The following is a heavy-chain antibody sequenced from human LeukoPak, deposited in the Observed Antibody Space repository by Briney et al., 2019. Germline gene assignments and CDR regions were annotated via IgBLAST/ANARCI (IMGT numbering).Heavy chain of an antibody. J-gene: IGHJ4*02. Sequence: GGSLRLSCAASGFTLSNAWMSWVRQAPGKGLEWVGRIKSKTDGGTTDYAAPVKGRFTISRDDSKNTLYLQMNSLKTEDTAVYYCTTVGQSGYYDSAGYYYFDYWGQGTLVTVSS. CDR2: IKSKTDGGTT. V-gene: IGHV3-15*01. CDR3: TTVGQSGYYDSAGYYYFDY. CDR1: GFTLSNAW. D-gene: IGHD3-22*01.